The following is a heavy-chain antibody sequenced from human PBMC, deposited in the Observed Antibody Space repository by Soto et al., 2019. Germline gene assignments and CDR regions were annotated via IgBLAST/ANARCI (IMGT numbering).Heavy chain of an antibody. CDR3: ARGNDFWSGNWFDP. CDR1: GGSISSYY. CDR2: IYYSGST. Sequence: SETLSLTCTVSGGSISSYYWSWIRQPPGKGLEWIGYIYYSGSTNYNPSLKSRVTISVDTSKNQFSLKLSSVTAADTAVYYCARGNDFWSGNWFDPWGQGTLVTVSS. V-gene: IGHV4-59*01. D-gene: IGHD3-3*01. J-gene: IGHJ5*02.